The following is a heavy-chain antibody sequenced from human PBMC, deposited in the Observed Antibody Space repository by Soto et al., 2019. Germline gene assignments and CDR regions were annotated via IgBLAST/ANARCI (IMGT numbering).Heavy chain of an antibody. J-gene: IGHJ4*02. CDR1: GTSIRGYY. CDR3: AREVYSFGSNHFDS. CDR2: IYYTGTT. Sequence: SETRSLTCSVSGTSIRGYYWTWIRQPPGKGLEWIGYIYYTGTTKYNPSLKSRVTISVDTSKNQFSLRLNSVTAADTAVYYCAREVYSFGSNHFDSWGQGALVTVSS. V-gene: IGHV4-59*01. D-gene: IGHD5-18*01.